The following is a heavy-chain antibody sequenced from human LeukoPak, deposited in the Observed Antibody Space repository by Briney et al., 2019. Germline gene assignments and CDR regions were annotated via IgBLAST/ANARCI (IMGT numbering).Heavy chain of an antibody. Sequence: GGSLRLSCAASGFTFSGSAMHWVRQEPGKGLEWVSAISGSGGSTYYADSVKGRFTISRDNSKNTLYLQMNSLRAEDTAVYYCAKVSTERRLGDYYYYYGMDVWGQGTTVTVSS. D-gene: IGHD3-16*01. CDR1: GFTFSGSA. J-gene: IGHJ6*02. V-gene: IGHV3-23*01. CDR2: ISGSGGST. CDR3: AKVSTERRLGDYYYYYGMDV.